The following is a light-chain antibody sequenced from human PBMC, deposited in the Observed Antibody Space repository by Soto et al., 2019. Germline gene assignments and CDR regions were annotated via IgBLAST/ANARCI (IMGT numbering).Light chain of an antibody. J-gene: IGKJ3*01. V-gene: IGKV1-5*01. CDR3: QQDNSYST. CDR2: DAS. CDR1: QSISSW. Sequence: DIQMTQSPSTLSASVGDRVTITCRASQSISSWLAWYQQKPGKAPKLLIYDASSLKSGVPSRFSGSGSGTEFTLTNSSMQPDDCATYYCQQDNSYSTFGPGTKVDIK.